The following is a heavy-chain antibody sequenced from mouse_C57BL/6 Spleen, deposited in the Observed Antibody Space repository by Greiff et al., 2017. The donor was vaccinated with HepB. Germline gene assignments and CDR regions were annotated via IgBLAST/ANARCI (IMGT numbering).Heavy chain of an antibody. Sequence: VQLQQSGPELVKPGASVKISCKASGYAFSSSWMNWVKQRPGKGLEWIGRTYPGDGDTNYNGKFKGKATLTADKSSSTAYMQLSSLTSEDSAVYFCASVLRYLFDYWGQGTTLTVSS. J-gene: IGHJ2*01. CDR3: ASVLRYLFDY. CDR2: TYPGDGDT. D-gene: IGHD1-1*01. V-gene: IGHV1-82*01. CDR1: GYAFSSSW.